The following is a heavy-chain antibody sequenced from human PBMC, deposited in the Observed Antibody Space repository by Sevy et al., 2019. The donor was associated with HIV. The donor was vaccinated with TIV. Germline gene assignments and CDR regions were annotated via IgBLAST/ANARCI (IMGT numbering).Heavy chain of an antibody. CDR3: ARDGPVRGAFDI. Sequence: GGSLRLSCAASGFTFSSYSMNWVRQAPGKGLEWVSYISSSSSTIHYADSVKGRFTISRDNAKNSLYLQMNSLRAEDTAVYYCARDGPVRGAFDIWGQGTMVTVSS. J-gene: IGHJ3*02. V-gene: IGHV3-48*01. CDR2: ISSSSSTI. CDR1: GFTFSSYS.